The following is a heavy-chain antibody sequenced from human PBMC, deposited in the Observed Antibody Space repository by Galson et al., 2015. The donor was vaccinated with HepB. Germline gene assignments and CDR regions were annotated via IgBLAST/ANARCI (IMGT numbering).Heavy chain of an antibody. Sequence: SVKVSCKASGGTFSSYTISWVRQAPGQGLEWMGRIIPILGIANYAQKFQGRVTITADKSTSTAYMELSSLRSEDTAVYYCARGLGPSSITMIVGGGSADAFDIWGQGTMVTVSS. D-gene: IGHD3-22*01. J-gene: IGHJ3*02. CDR2: IIPILGIA. CDR3: ARGLGPSSITMIVGGGSADAFDI. V-gene: IGHV1-69*02. CDR1: GGTFSSYT.